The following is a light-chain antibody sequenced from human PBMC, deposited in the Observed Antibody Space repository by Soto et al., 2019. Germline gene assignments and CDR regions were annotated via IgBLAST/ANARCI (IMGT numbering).Light chain of an antibody. J-gene: IGKJ5*01. CDR3: QQRSNCRLT. V-gene: IGKV3-11*01. CDR2: DAS. CDR1: QSVSSY. Sequence: EIVLTQSPATLSLSPGERATLSCRASQSVSSYLAWYQQKPGQAPRLLIYDASNRATGIPARFSGSGSGTDFTLTISSLEPEDFAAYYCQQRSNCRLTFGQGTRLEIK.